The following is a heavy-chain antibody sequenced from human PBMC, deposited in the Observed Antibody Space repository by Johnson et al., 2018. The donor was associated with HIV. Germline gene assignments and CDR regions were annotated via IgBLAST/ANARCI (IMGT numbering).Heavy chain of an antibody. CDR3: AREPSIAAAGGDGAVDI. CDR1: GFTFSSYG. Sequence: QVQLVESGGGVVQPGRSLRLSCAASGFTFSSYGMTWVRQAPGKGLEWVAVISYDGSYQYYADSAKGRFTISRDNSKNTLYLQMNSLRAEDTAVYYCAREPSIAAAGGDGAVDIWGRGTMLTVSS. D-gene: IGHD6-13*01. CDR2: ISYDGSYQ. V-gene: IGHV3-30*19. J-gene: IGHJ3*02.